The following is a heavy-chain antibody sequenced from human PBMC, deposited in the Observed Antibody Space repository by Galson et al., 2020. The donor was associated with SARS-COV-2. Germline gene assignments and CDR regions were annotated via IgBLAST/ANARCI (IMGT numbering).Heavy chain of an antibody. Sequence: SETLSLTCNVSGVSVGSNSYYWGWIRQPPGKGLEWMGSTYYTGSADYNPSLKSRVTMSLDPSKNQVSLKLTSATAADTAVYYCARHVYYYGAGSPDFWGQGTRVIVSS. CDR3: ARHVYYYGAGSPDF. V-gene: IGHV4-39*01. CDR2: TYYTGSA. CDR1: GVSVGSNSYY. J-gene: IGHJ4*02. D-gene: IGHD3-10*01.